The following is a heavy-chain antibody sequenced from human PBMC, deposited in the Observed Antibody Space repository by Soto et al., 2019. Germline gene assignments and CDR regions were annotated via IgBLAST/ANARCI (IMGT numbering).Heavy chain of an antibody. D-gene: IGHD2-21*02. CDR1: GFSLSTSGMC. CDR3: ARSMTQKYYYYYGMDV. Sequence: PRQTLTLTCVFSGFSLSTSGMCVNWIRQSPGKALEWLALIDWEDDKNYSKSLKTRLTISKDTSKNQVVLTMTNMDPVDTATYYCARSMTQKYYYYYGMDVWGQGTTVTVSS. CDR2: IDWEDDK. V-gene: IGHV2-70*01. J-gene: IGHJ6*02.